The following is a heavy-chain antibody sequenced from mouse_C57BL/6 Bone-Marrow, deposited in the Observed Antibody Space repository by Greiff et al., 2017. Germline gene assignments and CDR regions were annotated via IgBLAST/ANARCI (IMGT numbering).Heavy chain of an antibody. J-gene: IGHJ1*03. D-gene: IGHD1-1*01. Sequence: QVQLKQSGAELARPGASVKLSCKASGYTFTSYGISWVKQRTGQGLEWIGEIYPRSGNTYYNEKFKGKATLTADKSSSAAYMELRSLTSEDSAVYCCARRHYGSSHWYFDVWGTGTTVTVSS. CDR2: IYPRSGNT. CDR3: ARRHYGSSHWYFDV. CDR1: GYTFTSYG. V-gene: IGHV1-81*01.